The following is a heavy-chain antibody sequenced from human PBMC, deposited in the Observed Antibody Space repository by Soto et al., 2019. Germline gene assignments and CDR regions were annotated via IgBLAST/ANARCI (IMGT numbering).Heavy chain of an antibody. CDR2: INGDGSTT. CDR1: GFTFSSYW. D-gene: IGHD3-22*01. J-gene: IGHJ4*02. Sequence: EVQLVESGGALVQPGGSLRLSCAASGFTFSSYWMHWVRQAPGKGLVWVSRINGDGSTTTYADSVKGRFIISRDNAKNMLYLQMNSLTAEDTAVYYCARPRYDGSGTPFDHWGQETLVTVSS. V-gene: IGHV3-74*01. CDR3: ARPRYDGSGTPFDH.